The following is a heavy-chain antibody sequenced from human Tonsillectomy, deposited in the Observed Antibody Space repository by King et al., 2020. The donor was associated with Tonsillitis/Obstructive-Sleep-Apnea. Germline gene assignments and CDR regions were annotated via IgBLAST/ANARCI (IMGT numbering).Heavy chain of an antibody. CDR2: SYYSGGT. CDR1: GGSISSDY. D-gene: IGHD3-22*01. CDR3: ARVFYDSSGYPLFDY. J-gene: IGHJ4*02. Sequence: QLQESGPGLVKPSETLSLTCTVSGGSISSDYWSWIRQPPWKDMEWIGYSYYSGGTTYNPSLRSRVTIPVDTSKNQFSLKLSSVTAADTAVYYCARVFYDSSGYPLFDYWGQGTLVTVSS. V-gene: IGHV4-59*01.